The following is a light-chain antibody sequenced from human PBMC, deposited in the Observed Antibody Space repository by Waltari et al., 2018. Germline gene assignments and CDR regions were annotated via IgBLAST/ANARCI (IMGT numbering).Light chain of an antibody. CDR2: DGS. V-gene: IGLV2-23*01. Sequence: QSALTQPASVSGFPGQSITISCTGTSSDVGSYHLVSWYQQYPGKAPKLMTYDGSKRPSGVSNRLSGSKSGNTASLTISGLQAEDEAAYYCCSYADSSTLVFGGGTKLTVL. CDR3: CSYADSSTLV. CDR1: SSDVGSYHL. J-gene: IGLJ3*02.